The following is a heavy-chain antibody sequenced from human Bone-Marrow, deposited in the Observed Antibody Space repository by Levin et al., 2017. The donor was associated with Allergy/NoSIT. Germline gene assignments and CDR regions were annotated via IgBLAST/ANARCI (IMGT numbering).Heavy chain of an antibody. V-gene: IGHV3-53*01. CDR2: IYSGGNT. D-gene: IGHD2-8*01. CDR1: GFTVSNNY. Sequence: LSLTCAASGFTVSNNYMKWVRQAPGKGPEWVSLIYSGGNTYYADSVKGRFAISRDNSKNTLYLQMNSLRAEDTAVYYCAARTPGVGHSWGQGTLVTVSS. J-gene: IGHJ4*02. CDR3: AARTPGVGHS.